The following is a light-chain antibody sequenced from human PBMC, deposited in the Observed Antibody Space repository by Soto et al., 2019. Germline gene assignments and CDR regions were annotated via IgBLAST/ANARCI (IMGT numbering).Light chain of an antibody. CDR3: QPYNNWPLIT. J-gene: IGKJ5*01. Sequence: IVMTQSPATLSVSPGDKVSLSCRANQTISNMLAWYQQKPGQAPRLLIYAASPRATGIPARFSGSGSGTEFIFTISRLQSEDFAVYYCQPYNNWPLITFGQGTRLEIK. V-gene: IGKV3D-15*01. CDR2: AAS. CDR1: QTISNM.